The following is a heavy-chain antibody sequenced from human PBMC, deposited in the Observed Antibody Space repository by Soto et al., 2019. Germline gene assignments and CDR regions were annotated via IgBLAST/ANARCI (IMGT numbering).Heavy chain of an antibody. D-gene: IGHD3-3*01. CDR2: IYYSGST. Sequence: QVQLQESGPGLVKPSQTLSLTCTVSGGSISSGDYYWSWIRQPPGKGLEWIGYIYYSGSTYYNPSLKSRVTISVDTSKNQCSLKLSSVTAADTAVYYCAAGFLEWLLVGHYYYYGMDVWGQGTTVTVSS. V-gene: IGHV4-30-4*01. J-gene: IGHJ6*02. CDR1: GGSISSGDYY. CDR3: AAGFLEWLLVGHYYYYGMDV.